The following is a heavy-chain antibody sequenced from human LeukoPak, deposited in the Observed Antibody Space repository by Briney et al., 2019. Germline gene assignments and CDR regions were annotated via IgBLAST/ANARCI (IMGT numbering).Heavy chain of an antibody. J-gene: IGHJ4*02. V-gene: IGHV3-30-3*01. D-gene: IGHD3-9*01. CDR3: ARDAYYDILAGYNYDFDY. CDR1: GFTFSSYA. CDR2: ISYDGSNK. Sequence: GRSLRLSCAASGFTFSSYAMHWVRQAPGKGLEWVSVISYDGSNKYYADSVKGRFTISRDNSKNTLYLQMNSLRAEDTAVYYCARDAYYDILAGYNYDFDYWGQGTLVTVSS.